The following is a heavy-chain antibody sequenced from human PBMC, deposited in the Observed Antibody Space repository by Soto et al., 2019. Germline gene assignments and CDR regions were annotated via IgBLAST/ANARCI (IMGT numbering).Heavy chain of an antibody. CDR1: AFSFTSNW. Sequence: PGESLKISCRASAFSFTSNWIGLVRQMPGKGLEWMGNIYPGDSDTRYSPSFEGQDAISADKSTNHTYLHWSNLKASETDMYYWARTIFYDSSAYRDYWGQGTLVTVSS. CDR3: ARTIFYDSSAYRDY. V-gene: IGHV5-51*01. D-gene: IGHD3-22*01. CDR2: IYPGDSDT. J-gene: IGHJ4*02.